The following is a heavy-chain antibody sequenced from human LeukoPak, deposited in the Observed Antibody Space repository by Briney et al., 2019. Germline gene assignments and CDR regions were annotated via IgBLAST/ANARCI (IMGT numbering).Heavy chain of an antibody. Sequence: PGGSLRLSCAASGFTVSNNYMIWVRQGPGRGLEWVSVIYSGGKTYYADSVKGRFTISRDNSKNTLYLQMNSLRAEDTAVYYCATGVNWGHWGQGTLVTVSS. CDR3: ATGVNWGH. D-gene: IGHD7-27*01. V-gene: IGHV3-53*01. J-gene: IGHJ4*02. CDR1: GFTVSNNY. CDR2: IYSGGKT.